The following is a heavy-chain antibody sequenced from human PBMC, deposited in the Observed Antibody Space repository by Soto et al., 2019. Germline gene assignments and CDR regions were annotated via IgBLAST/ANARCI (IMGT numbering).Heavy chain of an antibody. D-gene: IGHD2-2*01. CDR2: LIPIFGTA. J-gene: IGHJ6*02. CDR3: ARVVGDSDNVVVPAAYNYYYYYGLYV. Sequence: QVQLVQSGAEVKKPGSSVKVSCKASGGTFSSYAISWVRQAPGQGLDWMGGLIPIFGTANSAQKFQGRVTTTADESTSTSYMGLSSLRSEDTAVYYCARVVGDSDNVVVPAAYNYYYYYGLYVWGQGTMVTVS. V-gene: IGHV1-69*01. CDR1: GGTFSSYA.